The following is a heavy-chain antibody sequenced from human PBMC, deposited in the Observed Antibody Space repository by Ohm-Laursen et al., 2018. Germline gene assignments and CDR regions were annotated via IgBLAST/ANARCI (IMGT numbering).Heavy chain of an antibody. J-gene: IGHJ5*02. CDR2: IYPGDSDT. V-gene: IGHV5-51*01. D-gene: IGHD2-8*01. CDR1: GYSFTSYW. Sequence: GESLRISCKGSGYSFTSYWIAWVRQMPGKGLEWMGIIYPGDSDTRYSPSFQGQVTISADKSISTAYLQWSSLKASDTAVYYCARLSNGAIYWFDPWGQGTLVTVSS. CDR3: ARLSNGAIYWFDP.